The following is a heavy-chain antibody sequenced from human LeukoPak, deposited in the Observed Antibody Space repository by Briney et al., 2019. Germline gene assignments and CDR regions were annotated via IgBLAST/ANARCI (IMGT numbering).Heavy chain of an antibody. CDR1: AYSFTPYA. CDR3: ARGATSSGWYYFDY. CDR2: INPGNGDT. Sequence: ASVKVSCKTSAYSFTPYAMHWVRQAPGQRLEWMGCINPGNGDTKYSPEFQGRVTITRDTSATTAYMELSSLRSEDTAVYYCARGATSSGWYYFDYWGQGTLVTVSS. D-gene: IGHD6-19*01. J-gene: IGHJ4*02. V-gene: IGHV1-3*03.